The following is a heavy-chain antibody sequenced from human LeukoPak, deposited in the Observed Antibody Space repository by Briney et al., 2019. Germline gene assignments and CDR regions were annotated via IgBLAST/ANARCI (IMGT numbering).Heavy chain of an antibody. CDR3: ARGGRDYGNSGYPFDY. CDR2: IYYSGST. Sequence: PSETLSLTCTVSGGSISSSSYYWGWIRQPPGKGLEWIGTIYYSGSTYYNPSLKSRVTISVDTSENQFSLKLTSVTAADTAVYYCARGGRDYGNSGYPFDYWGQGTLVTVSS. J-gene: IGHJ4*02. V-gene: IGHV4-39*07. CDR1: GGSISSSSYY. D-gene: IGHD3-22*01.